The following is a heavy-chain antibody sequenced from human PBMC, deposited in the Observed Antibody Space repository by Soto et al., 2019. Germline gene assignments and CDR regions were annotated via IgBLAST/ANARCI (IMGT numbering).Heavy chain of an antibody. D-gene: IGHD6-13*01. Sequence: QVQLVQSGAEVKKPGASVKVSCKASGYTFTSYGISWVRQAPGQGLEWMGWISAYNGNTNYAQKPQGRVTMTTDTSTSTAYMELRSLRSDDTAVYYCARVSLRQQLATYFDYWGQGTLVTVSS. V-gene: IGHV1-18*04. J-gene: IGHJ4*02. CDR1: GYTFTSYG. CDR3: ARVSLRQQLATYFDY. CDR2: ISAYNGNT.